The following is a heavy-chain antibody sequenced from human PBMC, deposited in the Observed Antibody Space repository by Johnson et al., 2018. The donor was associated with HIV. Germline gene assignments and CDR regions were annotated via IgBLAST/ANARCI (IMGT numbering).Heavy chain of an antibody. CDR1: GFTFSYYG. V-gene: IGHV3-30*02. Sequence: QVHLVESGGGVVQPGGSLRLSCAAFGFTFSYYGMHWVRQVPGKGLEWVAFIRYDGDNEYYGDSVKGRFTISRDNSKNTLYLQMNRLRSDDTAVYYCARQLKYYYDSSGYYYLSSAAFDIWGQVTMVTVSS. J-gene: IGHJ3*02. D-gene: IGHD3-22*01. CDR2: IRYDGDNE. CDR3: ARQLKYYYDSSGYYYLSSAAFDI.